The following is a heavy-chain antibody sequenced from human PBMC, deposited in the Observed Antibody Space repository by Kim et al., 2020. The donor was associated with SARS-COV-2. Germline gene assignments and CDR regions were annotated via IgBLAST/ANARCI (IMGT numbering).Heavy chain of an antibody. CDR2: IWYDGSNK. Sequence: GGSLRLSCAASGFTFSSYGMHWVRQAPGKGMEWVAVIWYDGSNKYYADSVKGRFTITRDNSKNTLYMQMNSLRAEDTAVYYCARGLWLVGRRPEEYYFDYWGQGTLVTVSS. D-gene: IGHD6-19*01. CDR1: GFTFSSYG. CDR3: ARGLWLVGRRPEEYYFDY. V-gene: IGHV3-33*01. J-gene: IGHJ4*02.